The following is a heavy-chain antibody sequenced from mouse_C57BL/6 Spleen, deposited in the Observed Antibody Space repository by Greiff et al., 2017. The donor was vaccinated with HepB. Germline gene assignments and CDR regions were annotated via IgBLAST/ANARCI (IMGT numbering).Heavy chain of an antibody. CDR1: GFTFSDYG. CDR2: ISSGSSTI. J-gene: IGHJ3*01. V-gene: IGHV5-17*01. Sequence: EVKLMESGGGLVKPGGSLKLSCAASGFTFSDYGMHWVRQAPEKGLEWVAYISSGSSTIYYADTVKGRFTISRDNAKNTLFLQMTSLRSEDTAMDYCARPSIYGSSPACFAYWGQVTLVTVSA. D-gene: IGHD1-1*01. CDR3: ARPSIYGSSPACFAY.